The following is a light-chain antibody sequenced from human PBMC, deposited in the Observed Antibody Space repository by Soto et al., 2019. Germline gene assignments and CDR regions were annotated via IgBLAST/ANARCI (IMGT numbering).Light chain of an antibody. V-gene: IGKV1-17*01. Sequence: DIQMTQSPSSLSASVGDRVTITSRKSQGIRNALGWYQQKPGKAPKRLIYAASSLESGVPSRFSGSGSGTDFTLTISSLPPEDFATYHCLQHNIFPYTFGQGTKLDIK. CDR2: AAS. CDR1: QGIRNA. J-gene: IGKJ2*01. CDR3: LQHNIFPYT.